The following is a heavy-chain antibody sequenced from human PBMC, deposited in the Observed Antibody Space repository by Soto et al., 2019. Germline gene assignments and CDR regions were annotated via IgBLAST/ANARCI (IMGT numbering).Heavy chain of an antibody. CDR1: GFTFSSYA. CDR3: ARDAMLRYFDWIPSTMDV. J-gene: IGHJ6*03. CDR2: ISSNGGST. Sequence: GGSLRLSCAASGFTFSSYAMHWVRQAPGKGLEYVSAISSNGGSTYYANSVKGRFTISRDNSKNTLYLQMGSLRAEDIAVYYCARDAMLRYFDWIPSTMDVWGKGTTVTVSS. V-gene: IGHV3-64*01. D-gene: IGHD3-9*01.